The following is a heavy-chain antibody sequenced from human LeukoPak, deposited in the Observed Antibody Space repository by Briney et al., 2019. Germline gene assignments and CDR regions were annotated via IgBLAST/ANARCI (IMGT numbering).Heavy chain of an antibody. D-gene: IGHD3-3*01. CDR1: GFTFDDYA. J-gene: IGHJ2*01. CDR2: ISGDGGST. V-gene: IGHV3-43*02. CDR3: AKDMWSSRGPGYWYFDL. Sequence: GGSLRLSCAASGFTFDDYAMRWVRHAPGKGLEWVSLISGDGGSTYYADSVKGRFTISRDNSKNSLYLQMNSLRTEDTALYYCAKDMWSSRGPGYWYFDLLGRGAMPTVRS.